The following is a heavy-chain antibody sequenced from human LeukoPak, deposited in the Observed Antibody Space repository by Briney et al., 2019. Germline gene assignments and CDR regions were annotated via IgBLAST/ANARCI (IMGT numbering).Heavy chain of an antibody. D-gene: IGHD6-13*01. CDR1: GYTFTGYY. CDR2: IIPIFGTA. Sequence: ASVKVSCKASGYTFTGYYMHWVRQAPGQGLEWMGGIIPIFGTANYAQKFQGRVTITADKSTSTAYMELSSLRSEDTAVYYCARVAPRYSSSWYSSYFDYWGQGTLVTVSS. V-gene: IGHV1-69*06. CDR3: ARVAPRYSSSWYSSYFDY. J-gene: IGHJ4*02.